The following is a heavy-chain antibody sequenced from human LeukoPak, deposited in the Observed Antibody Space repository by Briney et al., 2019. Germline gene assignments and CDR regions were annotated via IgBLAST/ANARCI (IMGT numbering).Heavy chain of an antibody. D-gene: IGHD3-22*01. Sequence: SETLSLTCTVSGGSISSSSYYWGWIRQPPGKGLEWIGSIYYSGSTYYNPSLKSRVTISVDTSKNQFSLKLSSVTAADTAVYYCARNCYDSSGCFDYWGQGTLVTVSS. J-gene: IGHJ4*02. CDR2: IYYSGST. CDR1: GGSISSSSYY. V-gene: IGHV4-39*01. CDR3: ARNCYDSSGCFDY.